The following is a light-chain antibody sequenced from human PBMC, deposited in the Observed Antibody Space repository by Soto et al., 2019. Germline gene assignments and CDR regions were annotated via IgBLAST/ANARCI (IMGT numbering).Light chain of an antibody. Sequence: EIEMTQTTSKQRLSWGESTSVCCRASQSINNDLGWYQQKPGQAPRLLIYGASTRAAGIPARFSGSGSGTDFTLTISSLQSEDFAVYYCQQYDTSPRTFGQGTKVDIK. CDR2: GAS. J-gene: IGKJ1*01. CDR1: QSINND. CDR3: QQYDTSPRT. V-gene: IGKV3-15*01.